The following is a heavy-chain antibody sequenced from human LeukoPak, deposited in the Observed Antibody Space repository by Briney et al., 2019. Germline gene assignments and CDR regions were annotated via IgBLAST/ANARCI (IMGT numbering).Heavy chain of an antibody. V-gene: IGHV1-69*02. J-gene: IGHJ6*02. CDR1: GGTFSSYT. CDR2: IIPILGIA. Sequence: SVKVSCKASGGTFSSYTISWVRQTPGQGLEWMGRIIPILGIANYAQKFQGRVTITADKSTSTAYMELSSLRSEDTAVYYCARRGLQTYYGMDVWGQGTTVTVSS. CDR3: ARRGLQTYYGMDV. D-gene: IGHD5-24*01.